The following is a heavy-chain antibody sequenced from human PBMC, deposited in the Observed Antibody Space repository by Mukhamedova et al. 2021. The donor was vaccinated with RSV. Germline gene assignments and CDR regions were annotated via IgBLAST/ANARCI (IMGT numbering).Heavy chain of an antibody. CDR3: ARILNWKADYFDY. CDR2: INPNSGGT. D-gene: IGHD1-20*01. Sequence: GPGQGLEWMGWINPNSGGTNYAQKFQGRVTMTRNTSISTAYMELSRLRSDDTAVYYCARILNWKADYFDYWGQGTLVTVSS. J-gene: IGHJ4*02. V-gene: IGHV1-2*02.